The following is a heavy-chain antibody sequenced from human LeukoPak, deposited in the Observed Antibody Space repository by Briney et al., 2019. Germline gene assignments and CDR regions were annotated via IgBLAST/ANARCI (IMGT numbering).Heavy chain of an antibody. CDR1: GFTFDRFT. J-gene: IGHJ4*02. Sequence: GGSLRLSCAASGFTFDRFTIHWVRQTPGKGLEWVSLINRRGHTFYADSVKGRFTISRDNAKNSLYLQMNSLRAEDTAVYYCARDDLWGVTTVHWGQGTLVTVSS. CDR2: INRRGHT. D-gene: IGHD4-17*01. CDR3: ARDDLWGVTTVH. V-gene: IGHV3-43*01.